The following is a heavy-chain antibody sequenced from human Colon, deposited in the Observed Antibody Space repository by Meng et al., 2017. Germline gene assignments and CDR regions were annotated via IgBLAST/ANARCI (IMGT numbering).Heavy chain of an antibody. CDR2: IHSSGNT. J-gene: IGHJ4*02. D-gene: IGHD2-2*01. CDR1: NGSINSSDYY. Sequence: QVQLQESGPGLVKPSQTLSLTCTNSNGSINSSDYYWIWIRQPPGKGPEWLGYIHSSGNTYYTPSLKSRLAMSLDTSKNQFSLRLTSVTAADTAVYYCARNPVIPDARTFDFWGQGALVTVSS. V-gene: IGHV4-30-4*01. CDR3: ARNPVIPDARTFDF.